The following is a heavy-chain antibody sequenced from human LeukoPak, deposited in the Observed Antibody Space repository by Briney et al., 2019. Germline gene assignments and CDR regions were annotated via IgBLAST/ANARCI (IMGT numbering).Heavy chain of an antibody. V-gene: IGHV4-4*07. CDR2: IYTNEDT. J-gene: IGHJ6*03. CDR3: ARGIFRRGSFLNYYYVDV. D-gene: IGHD1-26*01. CDR1: GGSISSYH. Sequence: SETLSLTCSVSGGSISSYHWTWLRQPAGEGLEWIGRIYTNEDTNYNPSLNSRVSMSVDTSNNQFSLKLTSVTAADTAVYFCARGIFRRGSFLNYYYVDVWGKGTTVTISS.